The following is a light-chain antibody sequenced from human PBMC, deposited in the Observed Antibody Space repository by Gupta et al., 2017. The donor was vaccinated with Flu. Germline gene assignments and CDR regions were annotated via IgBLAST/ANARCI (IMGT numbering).Light chain of an antibody. CDR2: WAS. V-gene: IGKV4-1*01. CDR3: QQYHSTPLT. Sequence: DIVMTQSPDSLAVSLGERATINCKSSQSVLRRSNNKNYLAWYQHKPGQPPKLLIYWASNRESGVPDRFSGSGSGTDFTLTISSLQAEDVAIYDCQQYHSTPLTVGKGTKVEIK. CDR1: QSVLRRSNNKNY. J-gene: IGKJ1*01.